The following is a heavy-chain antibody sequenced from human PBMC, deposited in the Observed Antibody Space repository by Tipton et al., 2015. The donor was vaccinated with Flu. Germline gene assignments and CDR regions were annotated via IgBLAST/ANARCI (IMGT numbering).Heavy chain of an antibody. CDR3: ARACGSGGNRWFDP. D-gene: IGHD2-15*01. V-gene: IGHV4-39*07. CDR2: TFHSGTT. Sequence: TLSLTCTVSGGSISSSSYFWGWIRQPPGKGLEWIGGTFHSGTTYYNPSLKSRVTISVDTSKDQFSLNLSSVTAADTAVYYCARACGSGGNRWFDPGGLGALVTVSS. J-gene: IGHJ5*02. CDR1: GGSISSSSYF.